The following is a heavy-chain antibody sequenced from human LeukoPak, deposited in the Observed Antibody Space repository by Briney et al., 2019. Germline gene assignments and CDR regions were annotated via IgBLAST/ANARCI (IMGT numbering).Heavy chain of an antibody. CDR3: VVVVEPPDSDGFDV. Sequence: PGGSLRLSCAASGFTFGNSWVHWVRQAPGKGLVWVSLINADGSTTTCADSVKGRFTISRDNTRNTVSLQMNSLTIEDTAVYYCVVVVEPPDSDGFDVWGQGTMITVSS. CDR2: INADGSTT. V-gene: IGHV3-74*01. CDR1: GFTFGNSW. J-gene: IGHJ3*01. D-gene: IGHD1-14*01.